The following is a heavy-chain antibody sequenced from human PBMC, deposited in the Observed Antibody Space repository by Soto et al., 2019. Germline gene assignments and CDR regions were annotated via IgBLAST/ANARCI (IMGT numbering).Heavy chain of an antibody. Sequence: PSETLSLTCTVSGGSISSGDYYWSWIRQPPGKGLEWIGYIYYSGSTYYNPSLKSRVTISVDTSKNQFSLKLSSVTAADTAVYYCARLPSDSSSWYEEPFGPWGQGTLVTVSS. V-gene: IGHV4-30-4*01. J-gene: IGHJ5*02. CDR2: IYYSGST. CDR1: GGSISSGDYY. CDR3: ARLPSDSSSWYEEPFGP. D-gene: IGHD6-13*01.